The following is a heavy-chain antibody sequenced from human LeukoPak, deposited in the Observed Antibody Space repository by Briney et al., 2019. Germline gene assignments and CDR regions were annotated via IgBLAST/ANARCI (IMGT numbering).Heavy chain of an antibody. Sequence: PSETLSLTCTVSGASISSGNYYWGWIRQPPGKGLEWLGSIYYSGDTYNNPPLKSRVTISVDTAKSQFSLRLTSMTAADTAVYYCARLSNWFDPWGQGTLVTVSS. J-gene: IGHJ5*02. V-gene: IGHV4-39*07. CDR3: ARLSNWFDP. CDR2: IYYSGDT. CDR1: GASISSGNYY.